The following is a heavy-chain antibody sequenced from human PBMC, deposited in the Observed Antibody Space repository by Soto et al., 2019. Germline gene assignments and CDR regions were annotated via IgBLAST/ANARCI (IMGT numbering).Heavy chain of an antibody. CDR2: IRYDGSNI. V-gene: IGHV3-33*01. J-gene: IGHJ4*02. D-gene: IGHD2-15*01. CDR3: ARDGFGGTTFRGYREG. Sequence: GGSLRLSCAASGAIFRGYGMHWVRQAPGKGLEWVAAIRYDGSNINYAESVMGRFTISRDNSKNTLYLEMNSLRAEDTAVYYCARDGFGGTTFRGYREGRGQGNVGTVSS. CDR1: GAIFRGYG.